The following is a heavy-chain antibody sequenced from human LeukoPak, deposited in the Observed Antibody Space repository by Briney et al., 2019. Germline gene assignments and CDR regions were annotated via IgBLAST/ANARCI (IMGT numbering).Heavy chain of an antibody. J-gene: IGHJ5*02. CDR2: ISYDGSNK. Sequence: PGGSLRLSCAASGFTFSSYAMHWVRQAPGKGLEWVAVISYDGSNKYYADSVKGRFTISRDNSKNTLYLQMNSLRAEDTAVYYCARDKGPAWELQPWFDPGAREPWSPSPQ. D-gene: IGHD1-26*01. CDR3: ARDKGPAWELQPWFDP. CDR1: GFTFSSYA. V-gene: IGHV3-30-3*01.